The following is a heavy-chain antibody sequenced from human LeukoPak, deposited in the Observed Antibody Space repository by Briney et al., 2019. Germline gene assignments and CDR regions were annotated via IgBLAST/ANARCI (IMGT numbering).Heavy chain of an antibody. CDR1: GYTSTSYG. V-gene: IGHV1-18*04. Sequence: AASVKVSCKASGYTSTSYGISWVRQAPGQGLEWMGWISAYNGNTNYAQKLQGRVTMTTDTSTSTAYMELRSLRSDDTAVYYCATRGKGNWFDPWGQGTLVTVSS. J-gene: IGHJ5*02. CDR2: ISAYNGNT. CDR3: ATRGKGNWFDP. D-gene: IGHD5-24*01.